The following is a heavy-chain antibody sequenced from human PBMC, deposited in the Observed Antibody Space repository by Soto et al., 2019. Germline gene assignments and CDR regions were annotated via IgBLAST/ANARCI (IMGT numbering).Heavy chain of an antibody. V-gene: IGHV4-31*03. Sequence: SETLSLTCTVSGGSISSGGYYWSWIRQHPGKGLEWIGYIYYSGSTYYNPSLKSRVTISVDTSKNQFSLKLSSVTAADTAVYYCARDRGSSSWTDYYYYYGMDVWGQGTTVTVS. D-gene: IGHD6-13*01. J-gene: IGHJ6*02. CDR2: IYYSGST. CDR1: GGSISSGGYY. CDR3: ARDRGSSSWTDYYYYYGMDV.